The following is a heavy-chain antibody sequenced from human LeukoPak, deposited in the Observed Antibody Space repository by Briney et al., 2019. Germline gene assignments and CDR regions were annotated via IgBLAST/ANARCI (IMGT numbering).Heavy chain of an antibody. CDR2: ISWNSGSI. CDR1: GFTFDDYA. J-gene: IGHJ2*01. V-gene: IGHV3-9*01. Sequence: GGSLRLSCAASGFTFDDYAMHWVRQAPGKGLEWVSGISWNSGSIGYAGSVKGRFTISRDNAKNSLYLQMNSLRAEDTALYYCAKDSGPYCTNGVCYIGYFDLWGRGTLVTVSS. D-gene: IGHD2-8*01. CDR3: AKDSGPYCTNGVCYIGYFDL.